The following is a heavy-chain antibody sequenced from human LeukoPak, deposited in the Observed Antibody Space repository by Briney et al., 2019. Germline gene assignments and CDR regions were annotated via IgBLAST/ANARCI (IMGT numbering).Heavy chain of an antibody. Sequence: GASVKVSCKASGYTFTGYYIHWVRRAPGQGLEWMGWINPNSGNTNYAQKLQGRVTMTTDTSTSTAYMELRSLRSDDTAVYYCARVSYGGNSPFDYWGQGTLVTVSS. J-gene: IGHJ4*02. CDR3: ARVSYGGNSPFDY. D-gene: IGHD4-23*01. CDR2: INPNSGNT. V-gene: IGHV1-18*04. CDR1: GYTFTGYY.